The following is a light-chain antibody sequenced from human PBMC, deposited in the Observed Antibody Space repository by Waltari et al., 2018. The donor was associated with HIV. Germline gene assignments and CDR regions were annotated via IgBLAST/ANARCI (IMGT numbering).Light chain of an antibody. CDR2: EDF. V-gene: IGLV3-1*01. Sequence: SFELTQPHSVSVSPGQTATIPCSADTLGDKYVCWYQQKAGQSPVLVIYEDFKRPSGIPERFSGSNSGNTATLTISETQALDEADYYCQAWDSSTLVFGGGTKLTVL. CDR3: QAWDSSTLV. J-gene: IGLJ2*01. CDR1: TLGDKY.